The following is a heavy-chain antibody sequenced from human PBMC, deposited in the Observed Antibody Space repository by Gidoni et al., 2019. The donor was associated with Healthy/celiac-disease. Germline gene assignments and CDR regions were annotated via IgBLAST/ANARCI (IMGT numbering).Heavy chain of an antibody. D-gene: IGHD3-10*01. V-gene: IGHV5-51*03. Sequence: EVQLAQSGAAVKKSGEPLTISCKGSGYSVTRYWIGWARQMPGNGLAGMGIMYPGDSDTRDSPSFQGTFTISADKSSSTAYLQLSSLKASDTAMYYCATSMVRGVITPFDYWGQGTLVTVSA. CDR2: MYPGDSDT. J-gene: IGHJ4*02. CDR1: GYSVTRYW. CDR3: ATSMVRGVITPFDY.